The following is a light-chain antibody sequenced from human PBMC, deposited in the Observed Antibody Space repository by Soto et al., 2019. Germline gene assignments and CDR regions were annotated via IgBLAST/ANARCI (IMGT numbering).Light chain of an antibody. CDR1: HSVLYRSNNQNY. Sequence: IGVTQSPDSLAVSLGERATINCKTSHSVLYRSNNQNYLAWFQHKEGQPPKLLIYWASIRESGVPDRFSGILSGTYFTLTINGLQAEDVAVYYCPQYYSLWTFXQGTKVDIK. CDR3: PQYYSLWT. V-gene: IGKV4-1*01. J-gene: IGKJ1*01. CDR2: WAS.